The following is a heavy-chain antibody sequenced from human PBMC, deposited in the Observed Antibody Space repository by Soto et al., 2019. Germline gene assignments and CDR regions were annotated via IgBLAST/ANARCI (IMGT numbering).Heavy chain of an antibody. V-gene: IGHV3-30-3*01. CDR3: ARDPGGYPLGIFNI. J-gene: IGHJ3*02. D-gene: IGHD2-8*02. CDR2: ISDNGNTK. Sequence: PGGSLRLSCAASGFTFSYYAMHWVRPAPGKGLEWMAVISDNGNTKYLADSVKGRFTISRDTSKNTLYLQMSSLRVEDTAVYYCARDPGGYPLGIFNIWGQGTRVTVSS. CDR1: GFTFSYYA.